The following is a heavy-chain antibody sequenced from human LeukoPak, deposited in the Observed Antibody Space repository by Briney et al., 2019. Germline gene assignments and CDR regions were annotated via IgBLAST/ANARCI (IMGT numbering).Heavy chain of an antibody. V-gene: IGHV4-4*07. CDR1: GDSISRYF. CDR2: IYTSGST. J-gene: IGHJ4*02. Sequence: KPSETLSLTCTVSGDSISRYFWSWIRQPPGKGLEWIGRIYTSGSTNYNPSLKSRVTMSVDTSKSQFSLKLSSVTAADTAVYYCARESSYGYSIDYWGQGTLVTVSS. CDR3: ARESSYGYSIDY. D-gene: IGHD5-18*01.